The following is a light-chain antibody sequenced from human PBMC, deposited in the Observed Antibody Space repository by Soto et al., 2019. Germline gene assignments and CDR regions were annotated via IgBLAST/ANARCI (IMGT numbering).Light chain of an antibody. J-gene: IGLJ2*01. CDR3: RSYTRTSPVV. V-gene: IGLV2-14*01. CDR1: SSDVGGYNY. Sequence: QSVLTQPASVSGSPGQSITISCTGTSSDVGGYNYVSWYQQHPGKAPKLMTYDVSNRPSGVSNRFSGSKSGNTASLTISGLQAEDEADYYCRSYTRTSPVVFGGGTKVTVL. CDR2: DVS.